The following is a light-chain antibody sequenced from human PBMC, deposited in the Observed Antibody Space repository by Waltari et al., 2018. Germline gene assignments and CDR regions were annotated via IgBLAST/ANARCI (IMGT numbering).Light chain of an antibody. J-gene: IGLJ2*01. CDR1: SSDGGGYNY. CDR3: SSYTSSSTPVV. V-gene: IGLV2-14*01. Sequence: QSALTQPASVSGSPGQSITISCTGTSSDGGGYNYVSWYQQHPGTAPKLMIYDVSNRPSGVSNRFSGSKSGNTASLTISGLQAEDEADYYCSSYTSSSTPVVFGGGTKLTVL. CDR2: DVS.